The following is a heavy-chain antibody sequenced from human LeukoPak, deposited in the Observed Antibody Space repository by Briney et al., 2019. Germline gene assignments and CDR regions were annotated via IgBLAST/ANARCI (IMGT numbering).Heavy chain of an antibody. CDR3: ARPDKTYYYDSSGYPYAFDI. J-gene: IGHJ3*02. V-gene: IGHV3-48*03. CDR1: GFXFSSYE. CDR2: ISSSGSTI. D-gene: IGHD3-22*01. Sequence: PGGSLRLSCAASGFXFSSYEINWVRQAPGKGLEWVSVISSSGSTIYYADSVKGRFTISRDNAKNSLYLQMNSLRAEDTAVYYCARPDKTYYYDSSGYPYAFDIWGQGTMVTVSS.